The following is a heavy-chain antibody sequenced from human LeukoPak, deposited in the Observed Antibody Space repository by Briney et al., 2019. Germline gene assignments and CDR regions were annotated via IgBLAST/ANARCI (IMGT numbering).Heavy chain of an antibody. CDR2: IYYSGST. V-gene: IGHV4-39*07. CDR3: ARGPARYGGNYWFDP. J-gene: IGHJ5*02. Sequence: SETLSLTCTVSGGSISSSSYYWGWIRQPPGKGLEWIGSIYYSGSTYYNPSLKSRVTISVDTSKNQFSLKLSSVTAADTAVYYCARGPARYGGNYWFDPWGQGTLVTVSS. D-gene: IGHD4-23*01. CDR1: GGSISSSSYY.